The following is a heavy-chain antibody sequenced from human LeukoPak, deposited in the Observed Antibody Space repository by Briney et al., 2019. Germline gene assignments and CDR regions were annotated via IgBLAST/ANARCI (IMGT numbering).Heavy chain of an antibody. D-gene: IGHD3-3*01. J-gene: IGHJ4*02. CDR2: IIPIFGTA. V-gene: IGHV1-69*05. CDR1: GGTFSSYA. Sequence: LVKVSCKASGGTFSSYAISWVRQAPGQGLEWMGGIIPIFGTANYAQKFQGRVTITTDESTSTAYMELSSLRSEDTAVYYCASQDYDFWSGYYDYWGQGTLVTVSS. CDR3: ASQDYDFWSGYYDY.